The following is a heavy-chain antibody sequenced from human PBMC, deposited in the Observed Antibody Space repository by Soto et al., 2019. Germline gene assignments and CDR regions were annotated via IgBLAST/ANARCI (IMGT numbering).Heavy chain of an antibody. D-gene: IGHD2-21*02. Sequence: QVQMVQSGAEVKKPGASVKVSCKASGHTFTGHHMHWVRQAPGQGLEWMGLIDLDIGDTKYAKKFQGRVTSTSDTSITTADLELRWLRSDDTAVYYCALEPTGTAGFDYCGQGTLVTVSS. CDR3: ALEPTGTAGFDY. CDR2: IDLDIGDT. V-gene: IGHV1-2*02. J-gene: IGHJ4*02. CDR1: GHTFTGHH.